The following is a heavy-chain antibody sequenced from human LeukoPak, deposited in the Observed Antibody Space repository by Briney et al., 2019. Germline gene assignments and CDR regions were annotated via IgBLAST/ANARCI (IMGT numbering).Heavy chain of an antibody. CDR2: ISSFSSYI. CDR1: GFTFSSYS. D-gene: IGHD3-22*01. Sequence: GGSLRLSCAASGFTFSSYSMNWVRQAPGRGLEWVSSISSFSSYIYYADSVEGRFTISRDNAKNSLYLQMNSLRAEDTAVYYCASCSNNYYDPDSRGQGTLVTVSS. CDR3: ASCSNNYYDPDS. V-gene: IGHV3-21*01. J-gene: IGHJ4*02.